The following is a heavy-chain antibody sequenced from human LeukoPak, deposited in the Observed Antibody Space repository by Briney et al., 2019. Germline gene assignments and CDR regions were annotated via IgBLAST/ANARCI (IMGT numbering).Heavy chain of an antibody. CDR1: GFTFSSYG. V-gene: IGHV3-30*18. CDR3: AKGTTVTTRCRECTSYYYYGMDV. D-gene: IGHD4-17*01. Sequence: PGGSLRLSCAASGFTFSSYGMHWVRQAPGKGLEWVAVISYDGSNKYYADSVKGRFTISRDNSKNTLYLQMNSLRAEDTAVYYCAKGTTVTTRCRECTSYYYYGMDVWGQGTTVTVSS. J-gene: IGHJ6*02. CDR2: ISYDGSNK.